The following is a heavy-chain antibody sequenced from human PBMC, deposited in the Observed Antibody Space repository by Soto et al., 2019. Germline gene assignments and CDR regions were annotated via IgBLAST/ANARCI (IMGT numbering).Heavy chain of an antibody. CDR3: AKEVIGARRGPDN. J-gene: IGHJ4*02. D-gene: IGHD6-6*01. V-gene: IGHV3-23*01. CDR1: GFPLSDYV. Sequence: GGSLRLSCAASGFPLSDYVVTWVRQAPGKGLEWVSGISGSFGHTCYADSVKGRFTISRDSSKNTVYLQMNSLRAEDTAVYFCAKEVIGARRGPDNWGQGTLVTVSS. CDR2: ISGSFGHT.